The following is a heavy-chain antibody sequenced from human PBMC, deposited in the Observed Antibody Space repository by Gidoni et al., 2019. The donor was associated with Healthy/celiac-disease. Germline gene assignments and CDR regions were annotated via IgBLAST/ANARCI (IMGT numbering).Heavy chain of an antibody. CDR3: AKDVSSSSEYYFDY. Sequence: EVQLLESGGGWVQPGGSWRLASADTGLTLSSYAMSWVRQAPGNGLEWVSALSGSGGSTYYADSVKGRFTISRDNSSNTLYLQMNSLRAEDTAVYYCAKDVSSSSEYYFDYWGQGTLVTVSS. CDR1: GLTLSSYA. D-gene: IGHD6-13*01. V-gene: IGHV3-23*01. CDR2: LSGSGGST. J-gene: IGHJ4*02.